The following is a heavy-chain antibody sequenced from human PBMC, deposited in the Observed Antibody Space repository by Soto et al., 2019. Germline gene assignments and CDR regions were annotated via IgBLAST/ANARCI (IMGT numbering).Heavy chain of an antibody. D-gene: IGHD4-4*01. CDR2: INHSGST. Sequence: QVQLQQWGAGLLKPSETLSLTCAVYGGSFSGYYWSWIRQPPGKGLEWIGEINHSGSTNYNPSLKRRVTISVDTSKNQFSLKLSSVTAADTAVYYCARSVTPSSFDYWGQGTLVTVSS. CDR3: ARSVTPSSFDY. CDR1: GGSFSGYY. J-gene: IGHJ4*02. V-gene: IGHV4-34*01.